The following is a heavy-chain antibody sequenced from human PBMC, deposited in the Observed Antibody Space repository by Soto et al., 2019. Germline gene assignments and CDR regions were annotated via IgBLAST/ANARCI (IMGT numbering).Heavy chain of an antibody. CDR1: GCPLSSYA. Sequence: GGSQRLSCAASGCPLSSYAMSWVRPAPGKGLEWVSAISGSGGSTYYADSVKGRFTISRDNSKNTLYLQMNSLRAEDTAVYDCAKHLNGDYYFDYWGQGTLVTVSS. CDR3: AKHLNGDYYFDY. J-gene: IGHJ4*02. D-gene: IGHD4-17*01. CDR2: ISGSGGST. V-gene: IGHV3-23*01.